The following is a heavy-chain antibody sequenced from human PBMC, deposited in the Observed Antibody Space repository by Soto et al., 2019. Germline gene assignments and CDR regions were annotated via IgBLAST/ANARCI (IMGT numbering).Heavy chain of an antibody. CDR3: ARGERQQQRDY. J-gene: IGHJ4*02. D-gene: IGHD6-13*01. CDR2: VYHSGST. Sequence: SETLSLTCAVSGDSISSSKWWSWFRQPPGKGLEWIGEVYHSGSTNYNPSLKSRVIISVDKSKNQFSLNLSSVTDADTAVYYCARGERQQQRDYWGQGTLVTVSS. CDR1: GDSISSSKW. V-gene: IGHV4-4*02.